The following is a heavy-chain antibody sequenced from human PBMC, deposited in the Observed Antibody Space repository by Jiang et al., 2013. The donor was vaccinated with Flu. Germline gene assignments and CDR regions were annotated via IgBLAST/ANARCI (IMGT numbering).Heavy chain of an antibody. CDR3: ARNLAPGLSFVTRGAEYLDI. J-gene: IGHJ4*02. CDR2: ISTDNGNT. Sequence: SGAEVKKPGASVKVSCKTSGYAFTNYGITWVRQAPGQGLEWMGWISTDNGNTNIPQKFQGRLTITTDTSTTTAYLELRSLTSDDTAVYFCARNLAPGLSFVTRGAEYLDIWGQGTLVTVSS. V-gene: IGHV1-18*04. CDR1: GYAFTNYG. D-gene: IGHD2-2*01.